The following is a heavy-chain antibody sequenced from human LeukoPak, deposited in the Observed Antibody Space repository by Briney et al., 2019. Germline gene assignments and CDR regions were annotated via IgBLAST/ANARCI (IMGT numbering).Heavy chain of an antibody. CDR3: ARLRRMATLDY. V-gene: IGHV4-39*01. Sequence: PSETLSLTCTVSGGSISSSSYYWGWIRQPPGKGLEWIGSIYYSGSTYYNPSLKSRVTISVDTSKNQFSLKLSSVTAADTAVYYCARLRRMATLDYWGQGTLVTVSS. D-gene: IGHD5-12*01. J-gene: IGHJ4*02. CDR2: IYYSGST. CDR1: GGSISSSSYY.